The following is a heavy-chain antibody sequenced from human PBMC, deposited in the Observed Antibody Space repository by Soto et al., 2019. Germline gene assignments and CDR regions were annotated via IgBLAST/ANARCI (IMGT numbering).Heavy chain of an antibody. CDR2: ISSDGTNK. D-gene: IGHD3-16*02. Sequence: PGGSLRLSCAASGFTLSTYALHWVRQAPGKGLQWVAVISSDGTNKYYADSVKGRFTISRDNSKNTLFLQMNSLRVEDAAVYYCATVNYDYIWGSYRRRQVDYRGRGTLVTVSS. J-gene: IGHJ4*02. CDR3: ATVNYDYIWGSYRRRQVDY. CDR1: GFTLSTYA. V-gene: IGHV3-30-3*01.